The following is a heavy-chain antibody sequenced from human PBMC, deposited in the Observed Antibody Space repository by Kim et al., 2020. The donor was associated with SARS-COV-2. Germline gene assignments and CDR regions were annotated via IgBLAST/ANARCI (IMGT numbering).Heavy chain of an antibody. V-gene: IGHV4-31*03. D-gene: IGHD6-13*01. CDR1: GGSISSGGYY. J-gene: IGHJ6*02. CDR2: IYYSGST. CDR3: ARDVYSSSWHAGDSCYYGMDV. Sequence: SETLSLTCTVSGGSISSGGYYWSWIRQHPGKGLEWIGYIYYSGSTYYNPSLKSRVTISVDTSKNQFSLKLSSVTAADTAVYYCARDVYSSSWHAGDSCYYGMDVWGQGTTVTVSS.